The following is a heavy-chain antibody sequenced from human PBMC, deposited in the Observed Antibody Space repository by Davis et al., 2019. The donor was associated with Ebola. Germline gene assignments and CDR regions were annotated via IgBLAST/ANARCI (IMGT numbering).Heavy chain of an antibody. V-gene: IGHV4-34*01. CDR2: INHSGST. CDR1: GGSFSGYY. D-gene: IGHD2-15*01. CDR3: ARGYCSGDTCYPIRLPDNWFDP. J-gene: IGHJ5*02. Sequence: SETLSLTCAVYGGSFSGYYWSWIRQPPEKGLEWIGEINHSGSTNYNPSLKSRVTISVDTSKNQFSLKLSSVTAADTAVYYCARGYCSGDTCYPIRLPDNWFDPWGQGTLVTVSS.